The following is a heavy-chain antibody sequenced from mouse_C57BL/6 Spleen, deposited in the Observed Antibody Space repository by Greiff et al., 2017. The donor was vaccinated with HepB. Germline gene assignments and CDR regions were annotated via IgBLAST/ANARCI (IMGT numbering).Heavy chain of an antibody. Sequence: QVQLKESGPGLVAPSQSLSITCTVSGFSLTSYGVHWVRQPPGKGLEWLVVIWSDGSTTYNSALKSRLSISKDNSKSQVFLKMNSLQTDDTAMYYCARPSNSGTGAMDYWGQGTSVTVSS. V-gene: IGHV2-6*03. D-gene: IGHD4-1*01. CDR2: IWSDGST. J-gene: IGHJ4*01. CDR1: GFSLTSYG. CDR3: ARPSNSGTGAMDY.